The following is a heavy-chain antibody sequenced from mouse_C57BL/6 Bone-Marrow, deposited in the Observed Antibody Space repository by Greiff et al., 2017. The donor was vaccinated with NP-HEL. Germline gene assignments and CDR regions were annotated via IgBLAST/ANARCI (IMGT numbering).Heavy chain of an antibody. J-gene: IGHJ1*03. CDR1: GFTFSSYA. CDR2: ISDGGSYT. CDR3: AIDGGIHWYFDV. Sequence: EVQLVESGGGLVKPGGSLKLSCAASGFTFSSYAMSWVRQTPEKRLEWVATISDGGSYTYYPNNVKGQFTISRDNSKNNLYLQMSHLKSEDTAMYYCAIDGGIHWYFDVWGTGTTVTVAS. V-gene: IGHV5-4*01.